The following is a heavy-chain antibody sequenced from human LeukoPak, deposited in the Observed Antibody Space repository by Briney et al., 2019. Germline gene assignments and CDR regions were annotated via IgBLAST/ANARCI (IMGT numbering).Heavy chain of an antibody. Sequence: ASVKVSCKASGYTFTSYGISWVRQAPGQGLGWMGWISAYNGNTTYAQKLQGRVTMTTDTSTSTAYMELRSLRSDDTAVYYCARDFSYLNCSSTSCYNYRYYYGMDVWGQGTTVTVSS. V-gene: IGHV1-18*01. J-gene: IGHJ6*02. D-gene: IGHD2-2*02. CDR1: GYTFTSYG. CDR3: ARDFSYLNCSSTSCYNYRYYYGMDV. CDR2: ISAYNGNT.